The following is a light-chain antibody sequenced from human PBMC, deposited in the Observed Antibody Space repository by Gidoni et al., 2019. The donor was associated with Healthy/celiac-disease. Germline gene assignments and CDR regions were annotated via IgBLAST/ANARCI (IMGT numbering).Light chain of an antibody. J-gene: IGKJ1*01. V-gene: IGKV4-1*01. CDR2: WAS. Sequence: DIVMTQSPDSLALSLGERATINCKSSQSVLYSSNNKNYLAWYQQKPGQPPKLLIYWASTRESGVPYRFSGSGSGTDLTLTISSLQAEDVAVYYCQQYYSTPRTFGQGTKVEIK. CDR1: QSVLYSSNNKNY. CDR3: QQYYSTPRT.